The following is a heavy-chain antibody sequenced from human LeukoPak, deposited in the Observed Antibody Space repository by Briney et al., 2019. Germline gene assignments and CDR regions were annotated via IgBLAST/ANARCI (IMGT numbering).Heavy chain of an antibody. D-gene: IGHD2-8*01. V-gene: IGHV3-30*04. J-gene: IGHJ4*02. CDR1: GFTFSTYA. Sequence: GRSLRLSCAASGFTFSTYAFHWVRQAPGTGLEWVAVISSDGKSKIYADSVKGRFTISRDNSKNTLFLQMNGLRTEDTAVYYCARDPMADFDYWGQGALVTVSS. CDR2: ISSDGKSK. CDR3: ARDPMADFDY.